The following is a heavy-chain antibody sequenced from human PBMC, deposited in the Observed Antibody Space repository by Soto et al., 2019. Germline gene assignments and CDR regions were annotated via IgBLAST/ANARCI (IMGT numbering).Heavy chain of an antibody. CDR1: GFTFSSYW. CDR2: INSDGSSA. Sequence: EVQLVESGGGLVQPGGSLRLSCAASGFTFSSYWMHWVRQAPGKGLVWVSRINSDGSSASYADSVKGRFTISRDNAKNTLYLQMISLRAEDTAVYYCAREMRGIAVAGGDYWGQGPLVTVSS. J-gene: IGHJ4*02. CDR3: AREMRGIAVAGGDY. V-gene: IGHV3-74*01. D-gene: IGHD6-19*01.